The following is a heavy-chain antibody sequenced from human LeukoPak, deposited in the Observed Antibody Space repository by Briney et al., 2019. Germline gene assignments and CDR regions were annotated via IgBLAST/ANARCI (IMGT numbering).Heavy chain of an antibody. CDR1: GFTFSSYG. Sequence: GGSLRLSCAASGFTFSSYGMSWVRQAPGKGLEWVSAISGSGGSTYHADSVKGRFTISRDNSKNTLFLLMNSLRAEDMAVYYCAKDGGQGADYWGQGTLVTVSS. J-gene: IGHJ4*02. CDR2: ISGSGGST. CDR3: AKDGGQGADY. V-gene: IGHV3-23*01. D-gene: IGHD3-16*01.